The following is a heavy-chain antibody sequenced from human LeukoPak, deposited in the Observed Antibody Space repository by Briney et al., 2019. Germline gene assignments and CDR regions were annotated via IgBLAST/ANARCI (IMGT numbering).Heavy chain of an antibody. D-gene: IGHD6-25*01. CDR3: ARTVYDLRGQRLIPGLDY. CDR1: GFTFRTYE. CDR2: IGTIISTT. V-gene: IGHV3-48*03. J-gene: IGHJ4*02. Sequence: HPGGSLRLSCAASGFTFRTYEMNWVRQAPGKGLEWVSYIGTIISTTYYADSVKGRFTVSRDDAKGSLYLQMSSLRAEDTAVYYCARTVYDLRGQRLIPGLDYWGQGTLVTVSS.